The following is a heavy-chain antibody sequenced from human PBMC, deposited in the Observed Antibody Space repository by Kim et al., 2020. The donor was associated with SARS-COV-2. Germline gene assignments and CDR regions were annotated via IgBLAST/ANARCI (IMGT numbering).Heavy chain of an antibody. CDR2: FDPEDGET. J-gene: IGHJ5*02. D-gene: IGHD6-19*01. CDR1: GYTLTELS. CDR3: ATAPAIAVACKGVNNWFDP. V-gene: IGHV1-24*01. Sequence: ASVKVSCKVSGYTLTELSMHWVRQAPGKGLEWMGGFDPEDGETIYAQKFQGRVTMTEDTSTDTAYMELSSLRSEDTAFYYCATAPAIAVACKGVNNWFDPWGQGTLVTVSS.